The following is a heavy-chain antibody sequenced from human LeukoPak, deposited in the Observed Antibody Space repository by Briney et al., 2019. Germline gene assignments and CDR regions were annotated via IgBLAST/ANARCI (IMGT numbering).Heavy chain of an antibody. V-gene: IGHV4-34*01. Sequence: SETLSLTCAVYGGSFSGYYWSWIRQPPGKGLEWIGEINHSGSTNYNPSLKSRVTISVDTSKNQFSLKLSSVTAADTAVYYCARGVTASLYNWFDPWGQGTLVTVSS. CDR1: GGSFSGYY. D-gene: IGHD2-21*02. CDR2: INHSGST. J-gene: IGHJ5*02. CDR3: ARGVTASLYNWFDP.